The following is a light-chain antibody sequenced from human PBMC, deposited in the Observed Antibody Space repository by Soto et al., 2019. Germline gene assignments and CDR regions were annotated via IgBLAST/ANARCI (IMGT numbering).Light chain of an antibody. J-gene: IGLJ1*01. CDR2: GNS. CDR3: QSYDSSLIGSPYV. CDR1: SSNIGAGYD. Sequence: QSVLTQPPSVSGAPGQRVTISCTGSSSNIGAGYDVHWYQQLPGTAPKLLIYGNSNRPSGVPDRFSGSKSGTSASLAITGLQAEDEADYYCQSYDSSLIGSPYVFGTGTKLTVL. V-gene: IGLV1-40*01.